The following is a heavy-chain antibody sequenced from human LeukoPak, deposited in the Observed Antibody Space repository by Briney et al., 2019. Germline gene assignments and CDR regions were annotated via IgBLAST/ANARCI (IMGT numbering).Heavy chain of an antibody. CDR2: MSYVGIT. CDR3: TRLPLDYSLDH. CDR1: GDSISSTTYW. J-gene: IGHJ4*02. V-gene: IGHV4-39*01. D-gene: IGHD4-11*01. Sequence: SETLSLTCTVSGDSISSTTYWWGWIRQSPGKGLEWIGSMSYVGITSYNPSLKSRATISVDTSKTQFSLMLNSVTAADTAVYYCTRLPLDYSLDHWGQGTPVSVSS.